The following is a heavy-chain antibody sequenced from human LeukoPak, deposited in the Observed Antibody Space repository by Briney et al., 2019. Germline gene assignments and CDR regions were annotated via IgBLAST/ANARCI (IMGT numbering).Heavy chain of an antibody. CDR1: GYSFTTYW. J-gene: IGHJ4*02. Sequence: GESLKISCETSGYSFTTYWIGWVRQMPGTGLEWVGAIYPDDSDSRYSPSFQGQVVISAARSIRTAHLQWNSLKTSDTAMYYCARNPSNWNDVDFDYWGQGTLVTVSS. CDR3: ARNPSNWNDVDFDY. V-gene: IGHV5-51*01. D-gene: IGHD1-1*01. CDR2: IYPDDSDS.